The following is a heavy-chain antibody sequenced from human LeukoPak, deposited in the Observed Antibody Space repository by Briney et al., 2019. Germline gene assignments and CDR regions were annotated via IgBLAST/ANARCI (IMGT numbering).Heavy chain of an antibody. CDR1: GGSISSYY. J-gene: IGHJ6*02. V-gene: IGHV4-59*01. CDR2: IYYSGST. D-gene: IGHD4-23*01. Sequence: SETLSRTCTVSGGSISSYYWSWIRQPPGKGLEWIGYIYYSGSTNYNPSLKSRVTISVDTSKNQFSLKLSSVTAADTAVYYCARESTPHYYYYGMDVWGQGTTVTVSS. CDR3: ARESTPHYYYYGMDV.